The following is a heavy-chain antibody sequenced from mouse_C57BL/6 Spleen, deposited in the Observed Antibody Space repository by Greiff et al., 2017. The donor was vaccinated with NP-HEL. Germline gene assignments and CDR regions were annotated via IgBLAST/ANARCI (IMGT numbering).Heavy chain of an antibody. CDR3: ARSYGNYVRYFDY. Sequence: QVTLKECGPGILQSSQTLSLTCSFSGFSLSTSGMGVSWIRQPSGKGLEWLAHIYWDDDKRYHPSLKSRRTISKDTSRNQVFLKITSVDTADTATYYCARSYGNYVRYFDYWGQGTTLTVSS. V-gene: IGHV8-12*01. J-gene: IGHJ2*01. CDR2: IYWDDDK. CDR1: GFSLSTSGMG. D-gene: IGHD2-1*01.